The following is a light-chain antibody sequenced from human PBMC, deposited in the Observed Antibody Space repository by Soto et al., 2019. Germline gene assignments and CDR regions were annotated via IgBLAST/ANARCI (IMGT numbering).Light chain of an antibody. CDR1: QSVSSNY. J-gene: IGKJ2*01. V-gene: IGKV3-20*01. CDR3: QQYGRSPLLYA. Sequence: EIVLTQSPGTLSLSPGERATLSCRASQSVSSNYLAWYQQKPGQAPRLLIYGASTRAAGVPDRFSGSGSGTDFTLTITRIEPEDFAVYYCQQYGRSPLLYAFGQGTKLGVK. CDR2: GAS.